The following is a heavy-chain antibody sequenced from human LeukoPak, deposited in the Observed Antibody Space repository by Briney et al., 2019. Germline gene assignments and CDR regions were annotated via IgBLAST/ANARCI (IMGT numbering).Heavy chain of an antibody. V-gene: IGHV4-59*01. J-gene: IGHJ2*01. CDR1: GGSISSYY. Sequence: PSETLSLTCTVSGGSISSYYWSWIRQPPGKGLEWIGYIYYSGSTNYNPSLKSRVTISVDTSKNQFSLKLSSVTAADTAVYYCARDNPHNYYDSSGYSYWYFDLWGRGTLATVSS. CDR3: ARDNPHNYYDSSGYSYWYFDL. D-gene: IGHD3-22*01. CDR2: IYYSGST.